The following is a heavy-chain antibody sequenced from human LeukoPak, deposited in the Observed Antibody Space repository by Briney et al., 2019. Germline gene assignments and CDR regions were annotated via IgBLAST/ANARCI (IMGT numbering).Heavy chain of an antibody. D-gene: IGHD3-22*01. CDR1: GFTFSGNA. CDR2: ISGSGSST. J-gene: IGHJ4*02. Sequence: GGSLRLSCAASGFTFSGNAMSWVRQAPGKGLEWVSLISGSGSSTYYSDSVKGRFTISRDKSKNTLYLQVNSLRAEDTAVYYCARDKGDYHTSGSLFVFGGQGALVTVSS. CDR3: ARDKGDYHTSGSLFVF. V-gene: IGHV3-23*01.